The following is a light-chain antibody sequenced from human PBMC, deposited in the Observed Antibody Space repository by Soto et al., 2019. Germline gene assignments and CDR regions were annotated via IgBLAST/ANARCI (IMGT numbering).Light chain of an antibody. CDR2: EVS. CDR3: SSYTSSDTLYV. CDR1: SSDVGGYNY. J-gene: IGLJ1*01. V-gene: IGLV2-14*01. Sequence: QSALTQPASVSGSPGQSITISCTGTSSDVGGYNYVSWYQQHPGKAPKVMIYEVSNRPSGVSNRFSGSKSGNPASLTISGLQAEDEAEYYCSSYTSSDTLYVFGTGTKVTVL.